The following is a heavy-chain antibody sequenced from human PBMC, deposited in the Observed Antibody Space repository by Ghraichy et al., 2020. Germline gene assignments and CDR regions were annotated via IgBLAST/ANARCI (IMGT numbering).Heavy chain of an antibody. CDR2: IYKGGST. CDR3: ARGKAPSVTTWYFDL. V-gene: IGHV3-53*01. D-gene: IGHD4-17*01. J-gene: IGHJ2*01. CDR1: GFIVSDNY. Sequence: GGSLRLSCAASGFIVSDNYMSWVRQAPGKGPEWVSIIYKGGSTFYPDSVKGRFTISRDNSQNSLYLQMNSLRAEDTAVYFCARGKAPSVTTWYFDLWGRGALVTVSS.